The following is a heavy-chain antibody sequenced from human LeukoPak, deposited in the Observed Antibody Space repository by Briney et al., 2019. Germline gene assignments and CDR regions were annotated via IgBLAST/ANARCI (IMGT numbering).Heavy chain of an antibody. CDR2: IYTSGST. D-gene: IGHD5-18*01. CDR3: ARVQPYTSGYYYYYYMDV. V-gene: IGHV4-61*02. CDR1: GGSISSGSYY. J-gene: IGHJ6*03. Sequence: PSQTLFLTCTVSGGSISSGSYYWSWIRQPAGKGLEWIGRIYTSGSTNYNPSLKSRVTISVDTSKNQFSLKLSSVTAADTAVYYCARVQPYTSGYYYYYYMDVWGKGTTVTVSS.